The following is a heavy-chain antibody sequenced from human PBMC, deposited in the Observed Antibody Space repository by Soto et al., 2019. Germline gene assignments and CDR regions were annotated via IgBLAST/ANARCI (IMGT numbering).Heavy chain of an antibody. V-gene: IGHV3-21*01. J-gene: IGHJ3*02. CDR3: ARDVLPRNNWNPPPDAFDI. CDR1: GFTFSTYS. Sequence: EVQLVESGGGLVKPGGSLRLSCAASGFTFSTYSMNWVRQAPGKGLEWVSSISSSSSYIYYADSVKGRFTIARDNAKNSLYLQMTSLSAEDTAVYYCARDVLPRNNWNPPPDAFDIWGQGTMVTVSS. D-gene: IGHD1-20*01. CDR2: ISSSSSYI.